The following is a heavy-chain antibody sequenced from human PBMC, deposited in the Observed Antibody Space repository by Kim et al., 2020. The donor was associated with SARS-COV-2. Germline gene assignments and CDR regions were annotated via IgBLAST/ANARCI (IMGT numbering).Heavy chain of an antibody. V-gene: IGHV3-30*04. D-gene: IGHD3-10*01. Sequence: GGSLRLSCAASGFTFSSYAMHWVRQAPGKGLEWVAVISYDGSNKYYADSVKGRFTISRDNSKNTLYLQMNSLRAEDTAVYYCAADMVRGVIITLVRGDYWGPGTLVTASS. CDR2: ISYDGSNK. J-gene: IGHJ4*02. CDR3: AADMVRGVIITLVRGDY. CDR1: GFTFSSYA.